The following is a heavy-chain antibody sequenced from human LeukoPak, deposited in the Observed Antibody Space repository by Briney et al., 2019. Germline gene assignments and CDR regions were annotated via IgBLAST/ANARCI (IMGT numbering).Heavy chain of an antibody. CDR1: GGSISSGDYY. Sequence: PSQTLSLTCTVSGGSISSGDYYWSWIRQHPGKGLEWIGYIYYSGSTYYNPSLKSRVTISVDTSKNQFSLKLTPVTAADTAVYYCARAPPRGSSWYFDYWGQGTLVTVSS. D-gene: IGHD6-13*01. V-gene: IGHV4-31*03. CDR3: ARAPPRGSSWYFDY. CDR2: IYYSGST. J-gene: IGHJ4*02.